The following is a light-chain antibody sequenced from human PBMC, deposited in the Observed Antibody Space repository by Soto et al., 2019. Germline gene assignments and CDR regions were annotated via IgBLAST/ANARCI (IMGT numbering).Light chain of an antibody. CDR2: DAS. Sequence: EIVLTQSPVTLSLSPGERATLSCRASQSVSSYLAWYQQKPGQAPRLLIYDASNRATGIPARFSGSGSGTDFTLTISSLEPEDVAVYYCQHRSNGSSTFGGGTKLEIK. CDR3: QHRSNGSST. J-gene: IGKJ4*01. CDR1: QSVSSY. V-gene: IGKV3-11*01.